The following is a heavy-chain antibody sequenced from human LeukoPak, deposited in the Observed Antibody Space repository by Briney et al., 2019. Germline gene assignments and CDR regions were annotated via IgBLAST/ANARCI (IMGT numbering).Heavy chain of an antibody. Sequence: PSETLSLTCTVSGGSISSYYWSWIRQPAGKGLEWIGRMYISGSTNYNPPLKSRVTMSVDTSKNQFSLKLSSVTAADTAVYYCARRGYCSGGSCYYYYGMDVWGQGTTVTVSS. V-gene: IGHV4-4*07. D-gene: IGHD2-15*01. CDR2: MYISGST. CDR1: GGSISSYY. CDR3: ARRGYCSGGSCYYYYGMDV. J-gene: IGHJ6*02.